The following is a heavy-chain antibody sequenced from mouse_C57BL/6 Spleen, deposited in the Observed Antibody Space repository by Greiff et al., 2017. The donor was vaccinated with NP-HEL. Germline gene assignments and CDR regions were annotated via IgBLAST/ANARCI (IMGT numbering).Heavy chain of an antibody. Sequence: EVKLMESGPGLVKPSQSLSLTCSVTGYSITSGYYWNWIRQFPGNKLEWMGYISYDGSNNYNPSLKNRISITRDTSKNQFFLKLNSVTTEDTATYYCARDRFTTVVDWYFDVWGPGTTVTVSS. D-gene: IGHD1-1*01. V-gene: IGHV3-6*01. CDR1: GYSITSGYY. CDR3: ARDRFTTVVDWYFDV. J-gene: IGHJ1*01. CDR2: ISYDGSN.